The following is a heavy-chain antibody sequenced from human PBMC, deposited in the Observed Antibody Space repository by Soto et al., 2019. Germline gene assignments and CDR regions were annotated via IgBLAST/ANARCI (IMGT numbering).Heavy chain of an antibody. Sequence: ASVKVSCKTSGYTFTDYGVSWVRQAPGQGLERMGWISGYNGNTNYARKLQGRVTMTTDTSTSTAYMELRSLRADDTAMYYCLRTTRKHLRYFGRLTAFHYWGQGTLVSVS. V-gene: IGHV1-18*01. J-gene: IGHJ4*02. D-gene: IGHD3-9*01. CDR2: ISGYNGNT. CDR1: GYTFTDYG. CDR3: LRTTRKHLRYFGRLTAFHY.